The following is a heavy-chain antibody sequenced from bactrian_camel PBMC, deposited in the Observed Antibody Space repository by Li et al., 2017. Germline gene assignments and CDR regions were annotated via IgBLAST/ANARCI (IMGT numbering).Heavy chain of an antibody. V-gene: IGHV3S31*01. Sequence: VQLVESGGGSVQTGGSLNLSCVATPGYSYSTYCMAWFRQGPGKEREGVAAIYIGDGKTDYADSTFYSDSVKGRFTISRDNAKNTLYLQLNSLKPEDTATYYCAAEDYCGGSWDLEANYLYWGRGTQVTVS. CDR2: IYIGDGKTDYADST. J-gene: IGHJ4*01. CDR1: GYSYSTYC. CDR3: AAEDYCGGSWDLEANYLY. D-gene: IGHD6*01.